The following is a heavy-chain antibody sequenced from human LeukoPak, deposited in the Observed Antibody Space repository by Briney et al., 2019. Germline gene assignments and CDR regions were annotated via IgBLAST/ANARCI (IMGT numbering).Heavy chain of an antibody. CDR2: IYHSGST. D-gene: IGHD3-10*01. J-gene: IGHJ5*02. CDR3: ARHGGSGSYYNWFDP. Sequence: SSETLSLTCAVSGYSISSGYYWGWIRQPPGKGLEWLGSIYHSGSTYYNPSLKSRVTISVDTSKNQFSLKLSSVTAADTAVYYCARHGGSGSYYNWFDPWGQGTLVTVSS. CDR1: GYSISSGYY. V-gene: IGHV4-38-2*01.